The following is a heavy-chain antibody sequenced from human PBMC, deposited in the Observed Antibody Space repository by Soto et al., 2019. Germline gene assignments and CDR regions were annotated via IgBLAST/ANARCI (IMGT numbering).Heavy chain of an antibody. CDR2: ISGYNGKP. J-gene: IGHJ6*02. D-gene: IGHD2-2*01. CDR1: GYTFSSYG. CDR3: ARGGYCNRSTCFSADDFYYYGMDV. V-gene: IGHV1-18*01. Sequence: QFQVEQSGAEVKKPGASVKVSCMVSGYTFSSYGISWVRQAPGQGLEWMGWISGYNGKPNYAQKFPGRFTMTTDISTRTSYMEFRILRYDDTAVYYCARGGYCNRSTCFSADDFYYYGMDVWGQGTTVTVSS.